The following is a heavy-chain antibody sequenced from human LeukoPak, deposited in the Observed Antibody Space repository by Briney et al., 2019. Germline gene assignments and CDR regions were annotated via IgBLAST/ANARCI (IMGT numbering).Heavy chain of an antibody. J-gene: IGHJ3*02. V-gene: IGHV3-30*18. CDR1: GFTFSSYG. D-gene: IGHD2-21*01. Sequence: GGSLRLSCAASGFTFSSYGMHWVRQAPGKGLEWVAVISYDGSNKYYADSVKGRFTISRDNSKNTLYLQMNSLRAEDTAVYYCAKVGNLWGGTTFFGFDIWGQGTMVTVSS. CDR3: AKVGNLWGGTTFFGFDI. CDR2: ISYDGSNK.